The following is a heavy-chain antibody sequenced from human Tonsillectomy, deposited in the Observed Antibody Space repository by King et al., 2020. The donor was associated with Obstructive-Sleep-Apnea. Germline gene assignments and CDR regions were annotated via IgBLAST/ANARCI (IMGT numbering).Heavy chain of an antibody. D-gene: IGHD1-1*01. V-gene: IGHV3-49*03. Sequence: VQLVESGGGLVQPGRSLRLSCTASGFTFGDYAISWFRQAPGKGLEWVGFIRSKAYGGTTEYAASVKGRFTISRDDSESIAYLQISSLKTEDTAVYYCTRENWNRSFDPWGQGTLVTVSS. CDR3: TRENWNRSFDP. J-gene: IGHJ5*02. CDR1: GFTFGDYA. CDR2: IRSKAYGGTT.